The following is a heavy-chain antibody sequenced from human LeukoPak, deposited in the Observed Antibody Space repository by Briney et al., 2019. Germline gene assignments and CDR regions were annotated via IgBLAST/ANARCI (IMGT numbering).Heavy chain of an antibody. CDR3: ASGSYFQH. CDR2: ISYDGSNK. V-gene: IGHV3-30-3*01. J-gene: IGHJ1*01. D-gene: IGHD6-25*01. CDR1: GFTFSSHA. Sequence: SGGSLRLSCAASGFTFSSHAMHWVRQAPGKGLEWVAVISYDGSNKYYADSVKGRFTISRDNSKNTLYLQMNSLRAEDTAVYYCASGSYFQHWGQGTLVTVSS.